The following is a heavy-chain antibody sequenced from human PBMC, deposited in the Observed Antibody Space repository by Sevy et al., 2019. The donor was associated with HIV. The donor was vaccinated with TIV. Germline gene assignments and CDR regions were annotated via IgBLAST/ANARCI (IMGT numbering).Heavy chain of an antibody. D-gene: IGHD1-26*01. CDR3: AGENAWGRGYS. CDR2: IYYNGHI. CDR1: GGSITSLY. Sequence: SETLSLTCTVSGGSITSLYWNWIRQPPGKGLEWIANIYYNGHINYNPSLKSLVTLSLDTSNNQFSLRLSPVTAADTAMYYCAGENAWGRGYSWGQGTLVTVSS. V-gene: IGHV4-59*08. J-gene: IGHJ4*02.